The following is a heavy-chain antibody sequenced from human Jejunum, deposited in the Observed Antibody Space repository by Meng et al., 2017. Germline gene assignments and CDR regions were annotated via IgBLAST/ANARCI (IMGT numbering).Heavy chain of an antibody. V-gene: IGHV1-3*01. Sequence: QVQLVQSGAEVKKPGASAKVSCKASGYTFSSYGLHWVRQAPGQRLEWMGWINAGNGNTKYSQKFQGRVTITRDTSATTLYMELSSLSSEDTAVYFCARDRCSGGSCYYFDYWGQGTLVTVSS. CDR3: ARDRCSGGSCYYFDY. D-gene: IGHD2-15*01. CDR1: GYTFSSYG. J-gene: IGHJ4*02. CDR2: INAGNGNT.